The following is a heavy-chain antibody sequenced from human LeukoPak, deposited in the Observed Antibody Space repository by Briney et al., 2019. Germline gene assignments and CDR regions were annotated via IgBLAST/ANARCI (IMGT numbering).Heavy chain of an antibody. J-gene: IGHJ4*02. D-gene: IGHD3-22*01. V-gene: IGHV3-30-3*01. Sequence: GGSLRPSCAASGFTFSSYAMHWVRQAPGKGLEWVAVISYDGSNKYYADSVKGRFTISRDNSKNTLYLQMNSLRAEDTAVYYCARGDSSGYYWGLDYWGQGTLVTVSS. CDR2: ISYDGSNK. CDR3: ARGDSSGYYWGLDY. CDR1: GFTFSSYA.